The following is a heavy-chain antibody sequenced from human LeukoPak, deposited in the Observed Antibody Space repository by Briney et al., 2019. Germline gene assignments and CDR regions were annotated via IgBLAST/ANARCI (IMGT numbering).Heavy chain of an antibody. V-gene: IGHV4-61*02. D-gene: IGHD6-13*01. CDR2: IYTSGST. J-gene: IGHJ4*02. CDR3: AREKAAARDPYYFDY. Sequence: SETLSLTCTVSGGSISSGSYYWSWIRQPAGKGLEWIGRIYTSGSTNYNPSLKSRVTISVDTSKNQFSLKLSSVTAADTAVYYCAREKAAARDPYYFDYWGQGTLVTVSS. CDR1: GGSISSGSYY.